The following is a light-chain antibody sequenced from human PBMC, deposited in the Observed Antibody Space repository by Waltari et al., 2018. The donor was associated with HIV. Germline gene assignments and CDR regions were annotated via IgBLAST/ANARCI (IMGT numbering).Light chain of an antibody. V-gene: IGKV4-1*01. Sequence: DIVMTQSPDSLVVLLGERATINCKSSQSVLYSSNNKNYLAWYQQKPGQPPKLLISWASTRESGVPDRVSGSGSGTDFTLTISSLQAEDVAVYYCQQYYSTPTFGQGTKVEIK. J-gene: IGKJ1*01. CDR2: WAS. CDR3: QQYYSTPT. CDR1: QSVLYSSNNKNY.